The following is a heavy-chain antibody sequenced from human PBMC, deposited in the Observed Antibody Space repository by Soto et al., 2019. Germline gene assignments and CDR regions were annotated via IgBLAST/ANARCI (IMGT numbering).Heavy chain of an antibody. Sequence: SVKVSCKASGGTFSSYAISWVRQAPGQGLEWMGGIIPIFGTANYAQKFQGRVTITADESTSTAYMELSSLRSEDTAVYYCARDPNIVLVPAALRSYYYYYGMDVWGQGTTVTVSS. CDR3: ARDPNIVLVPAALRSYYYYYGMDV. CDR2: IIPIFGTA. D-gene: IGHD2-2*01. J-gene: IGHJ6*02. CDR1: GGTFSSYA. V-gene: IGHV1-69*13.